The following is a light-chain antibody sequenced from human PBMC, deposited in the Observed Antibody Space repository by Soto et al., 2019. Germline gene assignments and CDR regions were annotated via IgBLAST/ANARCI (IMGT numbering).Light chain of an antibody. J-gene: IGKJ1*01. CDR1: QTISSW. Sequence: DIQMTQSPSTLSGSVGDRVTITCRASQTISSWLAWYQQKPGKAPKLLIYKAYTLKSGVQSRFSGSGSGTEFTLTIRSLQTDDFATYYCKQYNSYPWTVGQGTKVDIK. V-gene: IGKV1-5*03. CDR3: KQYNSYPWT. CDR2: KAY.